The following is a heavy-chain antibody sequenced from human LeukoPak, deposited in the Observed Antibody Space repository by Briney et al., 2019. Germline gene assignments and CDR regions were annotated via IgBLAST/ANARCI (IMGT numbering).Heavy chain of an antibody. D-gene: IGHD2-15*01. CDR1: GGSIRSYY. Sequence: PSETLSLTCTVSGGSIRSYYWSWIRQPPGKGLEWIGYIYYSGSTNYNPSLKSRVTISVDTSKNQFSLKLSSVTAADTAVYYCARSGVVVAATLDYYYYGMDVWGQGTTVTVSS. V-gene: IGHV4-59*01. CDR3: ARSGVVVAATLDYYYYGMDV. CDR2: IYYSGST. J-gene: IGHJ6*02.